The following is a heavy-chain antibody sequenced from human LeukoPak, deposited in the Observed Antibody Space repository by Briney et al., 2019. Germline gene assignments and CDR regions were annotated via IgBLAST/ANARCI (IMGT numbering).Heavy chain of an antibody. CDR3: ARDYYDTSGYYYSTC. D-gene: IGHD3-22*01. Sequence: GGSLRLSCAASGFTFSSYSMNWVRQAPGKGLEWVSSISSSSSYKYYADSVKGRFTISRDNAKNSLYLQMNSLRAEDTAVYYCARDYYDTSGYYYSTCWGQGTLVTVSS. CDR1: GFTFSSYS. CDR2: ISSSSSYK. J-gene: IGHJ4*02. V-gene: IGHV3-21*01.